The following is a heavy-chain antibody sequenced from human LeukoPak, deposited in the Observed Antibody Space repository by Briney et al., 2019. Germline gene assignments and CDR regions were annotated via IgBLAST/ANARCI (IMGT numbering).Heavy chain of an antibody. CDR1: GGSISSSSYY. V-gene: IGHV4-39*01. Sequence: KSSETLSLTCTVSGGSISSSSYYWGWIRQPPGKGLEWIGSIYYSGSTYYNPSLKSRVTISVDTSKNQFSLKLSSVPAADTAVYYCARRMNLMVRGSYNNWGQGTLVTVSS. CDR2: IYYSGST. J-gene: IGHJ4*02. CDR3: ARRMNLMVRGSYNN. D-gene: IGHD3-10*01.